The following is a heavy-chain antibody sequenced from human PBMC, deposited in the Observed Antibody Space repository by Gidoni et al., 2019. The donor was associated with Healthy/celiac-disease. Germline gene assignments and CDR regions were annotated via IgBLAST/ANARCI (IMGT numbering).Heavy chain of an antibody. CDR1: GFTFSSYS. J-gene: IGHJ5*02. CDR3: ARDFLPVAAHNWFDP. D-gene: IGHD6-6*01. CDR2: ISSSSSYI. V-gene: IGHV3-21*01. Sequence: EVQLVESGGGLVKPGGSLRRSCAASGFTFSSYSMNWVRQAPGKGLEWVSSISSSSSYIYYADSVKGRFTISRDNAKNSLYLQMNSLRAEDTAVYYCARDFLPVAAHNWFDPWCQGTLVTVSS.